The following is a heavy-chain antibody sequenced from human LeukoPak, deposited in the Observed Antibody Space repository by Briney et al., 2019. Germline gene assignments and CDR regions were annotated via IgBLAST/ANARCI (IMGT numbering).Heavy chain of an antibody. CDR2: MNPNNGNT. Sequence: ASVKVSCKASGYTFTSYGISWVRQASGQGLEWMGWMNPNNGNTGYAQKFQGRVTMTRDTSISTAYMELRGLRSEDTAVYYCVRDGEGVAISVNYWFDPWGQGTLVTVSS. CDR3: VRDGEGVAISVNYWFDP. V-gene: IGHV1-8*02. CDR1: GYTFTSYG. D-gene: IGHD3-10*01. J-gene: IGHJ5*02.